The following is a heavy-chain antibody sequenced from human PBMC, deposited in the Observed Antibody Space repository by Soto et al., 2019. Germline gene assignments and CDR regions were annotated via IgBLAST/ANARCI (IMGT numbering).Heavy chain of an antibody. CDR2: INHSGST. Sequence: SETLSLTCAVYGGSFSGYYWSWIRQPPGKGLEWIGDINHSGSTNYNPSLKSRVTISVDTSKNQFSLKLSSVTAADTAVYYCARRVQGTRDFQHWGQGTLVTVSS. J-gene: IGHJ1*01. CDR1: GGSFSGYY. V-gene: IGHV4-34*01. D-gene: IGHD1-1*01. CDR3: ARRVQGTRDFQH.